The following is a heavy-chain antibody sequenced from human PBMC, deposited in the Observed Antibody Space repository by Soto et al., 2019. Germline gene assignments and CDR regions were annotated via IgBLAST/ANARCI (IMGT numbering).Heavy chain of an antibody. D-gene: IGHD2-8*01. V-gene: IGHV1-18*01. CDR3: AKNGQPPYYYYGLDV. J-gene: IGHJ6*02. CDR2: ISGYNGDT. Sequence: QGQLVQSGGEVKKSGASVKVSCKASGYTFSRYGISWVRQAPGQGLEWMGWISGYNGDTNYAQKFQGRVTMTIDTYTTTAYMELRSLTSDATAVYYCAKNGQPPYYYYGLDVWGQGTTVTVSS. CDR1: GYTFSRYG.